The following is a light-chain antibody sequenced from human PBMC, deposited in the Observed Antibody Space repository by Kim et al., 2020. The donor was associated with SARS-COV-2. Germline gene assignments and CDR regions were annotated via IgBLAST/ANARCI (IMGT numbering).Light chain of an antibody. CDR3: SSYTSSSTV. Sequence: PGRGVTRSGAGAGGEVGGESWGSGYQQHPGKAPKLMIYDVSNRPSGVSNRFSGSKSGNTASLTISGLQAEDEADYYCSSYTSSSTVFGGGTQLTVL. V-gene: IGLV2-14*03. J-gene: IGLJ2*01. CDR2: DVS. CDR1: GGEVGGESW.